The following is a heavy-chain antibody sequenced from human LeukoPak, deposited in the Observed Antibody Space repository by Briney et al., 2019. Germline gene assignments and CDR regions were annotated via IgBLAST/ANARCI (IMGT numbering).Heavy chain of an antibody. CDR3: VRGGHKLDIDTSRCYYVLDV. CDR2: IESDGTRT. V-gene: IGHV3-74*03. D-gene: IGHD2-2*03. CDR1: GITLSDYW. J-gene: IGHJ6*02. Sequence: PGGSLRLSCAASGITLSDYWMYWVRQGPGKGLVHVSRIESDGTRTVYADSVKGRFTISRDNAKTPMYLPINSLRAEDTALYYCVRGGHKLDIDTSRCYYVLDVWGQGTTVTVS.